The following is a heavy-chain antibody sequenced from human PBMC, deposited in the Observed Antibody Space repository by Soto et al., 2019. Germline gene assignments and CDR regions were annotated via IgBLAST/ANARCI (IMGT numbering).Heavy chain of an antibody. CDR3: ARVFGGYDSSGYHLDY. CDR2: ITPIFGTA. CDR1: GGTFSSYA. V-gene: IGHV1-69*13. D-gene: IGHD3-22*01. J-gene: IGHJ4*02. Sequence: VKVSCKASGGTFSSYAISWVRQAPGQGLEWMGGITPIFGTANYAQKFQGRVTITADESTSTAYMELSSLRSEDTAVYYCARVFGGYDSSGYHLDYWGQGTLVTVSS.